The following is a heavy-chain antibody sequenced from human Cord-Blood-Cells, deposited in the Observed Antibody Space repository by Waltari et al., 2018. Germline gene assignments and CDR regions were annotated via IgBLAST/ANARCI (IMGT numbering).Heavy chain of an antibody. Sequence: QVQLVQSGAEVKKPGSSVKVSCKASGGPFSSYAISWVRQAPGQGLEWMGRIIPILGIANYAQKFQGRVTITADKSTSTAYMELSSLRSEDTAVYYCARSVYSSSSGWFDPWGQGTLVTVSS. V-gene: IGHV1-69*09. J-gene: IGHJ5*02. CDR3: ARSVYSSSSGWFDP. D-gene: IGHD6-6*01. CDR1: GGPFSSYA. CDR2: IIPILGIA.